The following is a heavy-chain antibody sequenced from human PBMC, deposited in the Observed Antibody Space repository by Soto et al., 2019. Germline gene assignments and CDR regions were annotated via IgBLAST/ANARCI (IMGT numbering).Heavy chain of an antibody. D-gene: IGHD6-6*01. V-gene: IGHV3-30*18. Sequence: QVQLVESGGGVVQPGRSRRLSCAASGFTFSSYGMHWVRQAPGKGLEWVAVISYDGSNKYYADSVKGRFTISRDNSKNTLYLQRNSLRAEDTAVYYCAKGAGSSPGYYYYYMDVWGKGTTVTVSS. J-gene: IGHJ6*03. CDR1: GFTFSSYG. CDR2: ISYDGSNK. CDR3: AKGAGSSPGYYYYYMDV.